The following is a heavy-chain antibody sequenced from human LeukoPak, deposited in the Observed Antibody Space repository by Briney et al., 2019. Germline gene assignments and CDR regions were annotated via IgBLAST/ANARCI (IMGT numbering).Heavy chain of an antibody. CDR2: INPNSGGK. D-gene: IGHD2-2*02. V-gene: IGHV1-2*02. Sequence: ASVKVSCKASGYTFTGYYMHWMRQAPGQGLEWMGWINPNSGGKNYAQNFQGRVTMTRDTAISTAYMELSRLRSDDAAVDDCARADYCSSTSCYSMDVWGKGTMVTVSS. CDR1: GYTFTGYY. CDR3: ARADYCSSTSCYSMDV. J-gene: IGHJ6*03.